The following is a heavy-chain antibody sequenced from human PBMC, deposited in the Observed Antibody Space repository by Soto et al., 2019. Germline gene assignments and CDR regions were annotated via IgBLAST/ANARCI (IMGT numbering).Heavy chain of an antibody. V-gene: IGHV1-8*02. D-gene: IGHD6-13*01. CDR1: GYDFTAYD. CDR3: GRGPSPRAPAGGTPYYYAMGV. CDR2: MNPINGAT. Sequence: ASVKVSCKTSGYDFTAYDINWVRQASGQGLEWMGWMNPINGATGSARRFQGRVSMTRNTATGTAYLELTSLRSDDTGVYYCGRGPSPRAPAGGTPYYYAMGVLGQGTTVTVSS. J-gene: IGHJ6*02.